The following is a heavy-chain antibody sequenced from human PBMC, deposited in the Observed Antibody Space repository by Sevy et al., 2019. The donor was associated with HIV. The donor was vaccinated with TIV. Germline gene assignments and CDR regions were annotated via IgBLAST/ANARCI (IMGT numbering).Heavy chain of an antibody. D-gene: IGHD6-19*01. CDR1: GASIRSTGYY. J-gene: IGHJ4*02. V-gene: IGHV4-39*01. CDR2: LRYSGST. Sequence: SEILSLTCTVSGASIRSTGYYWGWIRQPPGKGLKWIASLRYSGSTFYNLSLKSRVTISADTSKNQFSLRLNSVTAADTTIYPSAGPFVTYNSGWSYFDFWGQGTVVTVSS. CDR3: AGPFVTYNSGWSYFDF.